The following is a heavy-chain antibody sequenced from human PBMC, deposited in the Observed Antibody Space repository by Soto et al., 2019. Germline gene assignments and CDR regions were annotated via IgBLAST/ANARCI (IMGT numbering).Heavy chain of an antibody. CDR3: ASRAYCSSTSCYGDWYFDL. CDR2: IYYSGST. V-gene: IGHV4-31*03. Sequence: QVQLQESGPGLVKPSQTLSLTCTVSGGSISSGGYYWSWIRQHPGKGLEWIGYIYYSGSTYYNPSLKSRVTISVDASKNQCSLKLSSVTAADTAVYYCASRAYCSSTSCYGDWYFDLWGRGTLVTVSS. D-gene: IGHD2-2*01. CDR1: GGSISSGGYY. J-gene: IGHJ2*01.